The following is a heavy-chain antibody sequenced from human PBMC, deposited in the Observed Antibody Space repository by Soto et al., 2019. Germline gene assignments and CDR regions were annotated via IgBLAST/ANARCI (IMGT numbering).Heavy chain of an antibody. D-gene: IGHD1-7*01. CDR1: GFTFSSYG. CDR3: AKVGLPNYYYYYYYMDV. V-gene: IGHV3-30*18. Sequence: QVQLVESGGGVVQPGRSLRLSCAASGFTFSSYGMHWVRQAPGKGLEWVAVISYDGSNKYYADSVKGRFTISRDNSKNTLYLQMNSLRAEDTAVYYCAKVGLPNYYYYYYYMDVWGKGTTVTVSS. CDR2: ISYDGSNK. J-gene: IGHJ6*03.